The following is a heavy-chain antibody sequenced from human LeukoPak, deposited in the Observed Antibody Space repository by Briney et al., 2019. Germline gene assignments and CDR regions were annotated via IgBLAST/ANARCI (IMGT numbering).Heavy chain of an antibody. CDR2: ISGSDGST. Sequence: GGSLRLSCAASGFTFSSYAMSWVRQAPGKGLESVSAISGSDGSTYYADSVKGRFTISRDNSKNTLYLQMNSLRAEDTAVYYCAKVKAIAAAVADYWGQGTLVTVSS. CDR1: GFTFSSYA. J-gene: IGHJ4*02. CDR3: AKVKAIAAAVADY. D-gene: IGHD6-13*01. V-gene: IGHV3-23*01.